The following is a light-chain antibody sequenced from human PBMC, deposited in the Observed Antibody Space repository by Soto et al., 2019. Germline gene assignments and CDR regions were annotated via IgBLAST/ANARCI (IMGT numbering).Light chain of an antibody. CDR2: DAS. CDR1: QSVSSY. J-gene: IGKJ4*01. Sequence: EIVLTQSPATLSLSPGERATLSCRASQSVSSYLAWYQQKPGQAPRLLIYDASNRATGIPDRFSGSGSGTDFTLTISRLEPEDFAVYYCHQRFNWPLTFGGGTKVDIK. V-gene: IGKV3-11*01. CDR3: HQRFNWPLT.